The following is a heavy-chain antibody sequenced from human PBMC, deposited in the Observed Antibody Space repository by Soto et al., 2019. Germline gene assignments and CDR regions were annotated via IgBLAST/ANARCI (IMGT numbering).Heavy chain of an antibody. CDR2: TYYRSKWYN. J-gene: IGHJ4*02. CDR1: GDSVSSNSAA. CDR3: ARVLAVAGTIGFDY. Sequence: SQTLSLTCAISGDSVSSNSAAWDWIRQSPSRGLEWLGRTYYRSKWYNDYAVSVKSRITINPDTSKNQFSLQLNSVTPEDTAVYYCARVLAVAGTIGFDYWGQGTLVTVSS. V-gene: IGHV6-1*01. D-gene: IGHD6-19*01.